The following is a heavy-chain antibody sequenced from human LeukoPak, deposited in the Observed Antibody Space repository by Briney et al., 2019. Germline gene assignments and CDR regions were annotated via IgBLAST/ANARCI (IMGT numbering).Heavy chain of an antibody. Sequence: GGSLRLSCAASGFTFNTYAMTWVRQAPGKELEWVSGINWNGGSTGYADSVKGRFTISRDNAKNSLYLQMNSLRAEDTALYYCARDSTIFGVVSRGYFDYWGQGTLVTVSS. D-gene: IGHD3-3*01. J-gene: IGHJ4*02. CDR3: ARDSTIFGVVSRGYFDY. CDR1: GFTFNTYA. CDR2: INWNGGST. V-gene: IGHV3-20*04.